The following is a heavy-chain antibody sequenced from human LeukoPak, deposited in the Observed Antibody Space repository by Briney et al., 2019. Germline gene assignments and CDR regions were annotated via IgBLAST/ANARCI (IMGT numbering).Heavy chain of an antibody. Sequence: SETLSLTCTVSGGSISSYYWSWIRQPPGKGQEWIGYIYYSWSTNYNPSLTSRVTISVDTSKNQFSLKLRSVTAADTAVYYCERGYMYYCSGSSCYDFDYWGQGTLVTVSS. V-gene: IGHV4-59*01. CDR1: GGSISSYY. J-gene: IGHJ4*02. CDR2: IYYSWST. CDR3: ERGYMYYCSGSSCYDFDY. D-gene: IGHD2-15*01.